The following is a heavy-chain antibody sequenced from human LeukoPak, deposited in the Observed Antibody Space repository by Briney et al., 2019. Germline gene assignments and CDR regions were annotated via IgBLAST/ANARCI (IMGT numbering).Heavy chain of an antibody. CDR3: ARADYGGNSAAFDI. V-gene: IGHV4-61*01. CDR2: IYSGGTT. D-gene: IGHD4-23*01. Sequence: SETLSLTCTVSGGSVSSGSYYWSWIRQPPGKGLEWIGYIYSGGTTYYNPSLKSRVTISVDTSKNQFSLKLSSVTAADTAVYYCARADYGGNSAAFDIWGQGTMVTVSS. CDR1: GGSVSSGSYY. J-gene: IGHJ3*02.